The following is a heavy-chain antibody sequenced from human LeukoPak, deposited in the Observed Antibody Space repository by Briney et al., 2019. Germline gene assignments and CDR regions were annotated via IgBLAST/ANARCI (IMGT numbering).Heavy chain of an antibody. CDR2: IYSGGST. D-gene: IGHD5-12*01. CDR3: AKDREGLSSGYDLEYFDY. V-gene: IGHV3-53*01. CDR1: GFTVSSNY. J-gene: IGHJ4*02. Sequence: GGSLRLSCAASGFTVSSNYMSWVRQAPGKGLEWDSVIYSGGSTYYADSVKGRFTISRDNSKNTLFLQMNSLRAEDTAVYYCAKDREGLSSGYDLEYFDYWGQGTLVTVSS.